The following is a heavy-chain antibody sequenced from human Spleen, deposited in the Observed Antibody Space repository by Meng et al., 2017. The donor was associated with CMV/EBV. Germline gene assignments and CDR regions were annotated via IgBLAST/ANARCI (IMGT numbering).Heavy chain of an antibody. Sequence: GESLKISCAASGFTFSSYSMNWVRQAPGKGLEWVSSISSSSSYIYYADSVKGRFTISRDNAKNSLYLQMNSLRAEDTAVYYCARDRDYVWGSYRYGGFDYWGQGTLVTVSS. CDR3: ARDRDYVWGSYRYGGFDY. CDR2: ISSSSSYI. J-gene: IGHJ4*02. CDR1: GFTFSSYS. V-gene: IGHV3-21*01. D-gene: IGHD3-16*02.